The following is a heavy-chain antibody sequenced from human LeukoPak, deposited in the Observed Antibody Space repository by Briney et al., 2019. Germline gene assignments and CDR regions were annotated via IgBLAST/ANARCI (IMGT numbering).Heavy chain of an antibody. CDR2: IRYDGSNN. CDR3: ANMGGYCSSTSCLSLDY. J-gene: IGHJ4*02. Sequence: GGSLRLSCAASGFTFSSYAMHWVRQAPGKGLEWVAFIRYDGSNNYYADSVKGRFTISRDNSKNTLHLQMDSLRAEDTAVYFCANMGGYCSSTSCLSLDYWGQGTLVTVSS. CDR1: GFTFSSYA. D-gene: IGHD2-2*01. V-gene: IGHV3-30*02.